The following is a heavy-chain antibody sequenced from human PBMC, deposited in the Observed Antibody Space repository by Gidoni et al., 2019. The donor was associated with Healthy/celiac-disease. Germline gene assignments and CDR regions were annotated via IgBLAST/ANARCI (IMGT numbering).Heavy chain of an antibody. CDR2: IYYSGST. D-gene: IGHD7-27*01. V-gene: IGHV4-39*01. Sequence: QLQLQESGPGLVKPSETLSLTCTVSGGSISSSSYYWGWVRQPPGKGLEWIGSIYYSGSTYYNPSLKSRVTISVDTSKNQFSLKLSSVTAADTAVYYCARQGPAWDFDYWGQGTLVTVSS. CDR3: ARQGPAWDFDY. J-gene: IGHJ4*02. CDR1: GGSISSSSYY.